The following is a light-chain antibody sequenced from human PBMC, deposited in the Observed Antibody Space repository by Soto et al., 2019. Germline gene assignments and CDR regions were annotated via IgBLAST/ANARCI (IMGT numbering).Light chain of an antibody. V-gene: IGKV1-9*01. CDR2: VTS. J-gene: IGKJ4*01. CDR1: QGVSSY. CDR3: HQHNSYPLT. Sequence: IPLTQSPSSLSASVGDRVTITCRASQGVSSYLAWYQQKPGKAPNLLIYVTSTLQSGVPSRFSGSGSGTDFTLTISSLQPEDFATYYCHQHNSYPLTFGGGTKVGIK.